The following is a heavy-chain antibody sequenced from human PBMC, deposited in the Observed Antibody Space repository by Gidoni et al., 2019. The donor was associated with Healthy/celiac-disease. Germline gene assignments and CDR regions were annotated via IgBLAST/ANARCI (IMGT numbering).Heavy chain of an antibody. D-gene: IGHD3-10*01. CDR3: ASLAYYGSGDRDAFDI. V-gene: IGHV4-4*02. CDR1: GGSISRSNW. J-gene: IGHJ3*02. Sequence: QLQLQESAPGLVKPSGTLSLTRAVSGGSISRSNWWSWVGLPPGKGLEWLGDIYHSGSTNYNPSLKSRVTISVDKSKNQFSRKLSSVTAADTAVYYCASLAYYGSGDRDAFDIWGQGTMVTVSS. CDR2: IYHSGST.